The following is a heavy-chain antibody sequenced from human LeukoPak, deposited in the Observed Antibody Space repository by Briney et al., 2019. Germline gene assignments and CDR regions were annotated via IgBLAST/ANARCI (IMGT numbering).Heavy chain of an antibody. D-gene: IGHD1-26*01. CDR3: ARSGSHSQ. V-gene: IGHV3-11*03. J-gene: IGHJ1*01. CDR1: GFTLSDYC. CDR2: ISSSSSYT. Sequence: GGSLRVSCAASGFTLSDYCMSWIRQAPGKGLEWVSYISSSSSYTNYADSVKGRFTISRDNAKNSLYLQMNSLRADDMAVYYSARSGSHSQWGQGTLVTVSS.